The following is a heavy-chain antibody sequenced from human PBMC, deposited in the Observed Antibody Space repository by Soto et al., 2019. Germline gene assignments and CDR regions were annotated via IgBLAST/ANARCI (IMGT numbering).Heavy chain of an antibody. D-gene: IGHD3-10*01. J-gene: IGHJ6*02. CDR3: ARHRSKRYYYYYGMDV. CDR1: GYSFTSCL. Sequence: GESLKISCKGSGYSFTSCLIGWVRQMPGKGLEWMGIIYPGDSDTRYSPSFQGQVTISADKSISTAYLQWSSLKASDTAMYYCARHRSKRYYYYYGMDVWGQGTTVTV. V-gene: IGHV5-51*01. CDR2: IYPGDSDT.